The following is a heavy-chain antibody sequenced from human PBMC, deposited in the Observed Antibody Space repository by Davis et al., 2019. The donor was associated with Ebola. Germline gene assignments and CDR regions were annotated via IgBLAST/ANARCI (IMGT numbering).Heavy chain of an antibody. CDR1: GYTFTSYA. CDR2: VHGGNGNT. D-gene: IGHD6-19*01. Sequence: AASVKVSSKASGYTFTSYAIHWVRQAPGQRLEWMGWVHGGNGNTKYSQRFQGRVTITTDTSASTVYLDLTSLRSDDTAVFYCARASFGYNSGWYADYWGPGSLVTVSS. J-gene: IGHJ4*02. CDR3: ARASFGYNSGWYADY. V-gene: IGHV1-3*01.